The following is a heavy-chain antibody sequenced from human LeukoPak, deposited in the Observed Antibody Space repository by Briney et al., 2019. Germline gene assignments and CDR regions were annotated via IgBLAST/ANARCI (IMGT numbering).Heavy chain of an antibody. Sequence: GGSLRLSCAASGFTFSSYWMSWVRQAPGKGLEWVANIKQDGSEKYYVDSVKGRFTISRDNAKNSLYLQMNGLRAEDTAVYFCARYSSSWHANDYWGQGTLATVSS. CDR2: IKQDGSEK. CDR3: ARYSSSWHANDY. J-gene: IGHJ4*02. CDR1: GFTFSSYW. V-gene: IGHV3-7*01. D-gene: IGHD6-13*01.